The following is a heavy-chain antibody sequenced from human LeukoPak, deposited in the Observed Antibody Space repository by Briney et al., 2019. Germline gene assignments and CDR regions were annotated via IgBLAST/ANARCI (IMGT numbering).Heavy chain of an antibody. D-gene: IGHD2-8*01. Sequence: EPGGSLRLSCAASEFSVSSNYMNWVRQAPGKGLEWVSVIYSDGATFYADSVKGRFTISRDSSSNTLFAQMNSLKPGDTGVYYCEGESGLRNGVDVWGLGTTVTVSS. CDR3: EGESGLRNGVDV. CDR1: EFSVSSNY. V-gene: IGHV3-66*02. CDR2: IYSDGAT. J-gene: IGHJ6*02.